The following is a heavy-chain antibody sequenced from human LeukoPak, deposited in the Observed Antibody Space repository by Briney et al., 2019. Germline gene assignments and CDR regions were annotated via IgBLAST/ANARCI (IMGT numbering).Heavy chain of an antibody. V-gene: IGHV3-48*03. J-gene: IGHJ3*02. D-gene: IGHD3-10*01. CDR1: EFTFSISE. CDR2: IDASGTRI. Sequence: GGSLRLSCAAAEFTFSISEMNWVRQTPGKGLEWLSYIDASGTRIVYADSVKGRFTISRDNAKSSLYLQMNSLRAEDTAIYYCAREMIAVFGDAFDIWGQGIRVTVSS. CDR3: AREMIAVFGDAFDI.